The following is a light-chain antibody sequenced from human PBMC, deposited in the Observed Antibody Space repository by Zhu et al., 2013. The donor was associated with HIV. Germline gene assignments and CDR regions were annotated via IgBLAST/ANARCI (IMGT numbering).Light chain of an antibody. CDR1: SSDIGGYNY. CDR2: EVT. CDR3: SSYTSGSSRV. J-gene: IGLJ3*02. Sequence: QSALTQPASVSGSPGQSITISCTGTSSDIGGYNYVSWYQQYPGKAPKLMIFEVTNRPSGVSNRFSGSKSGNTASLTISGLQAEDEADYYCSSYTSGSSRVFGGGTTLTVL. V-gene: IGLV2-14*01.